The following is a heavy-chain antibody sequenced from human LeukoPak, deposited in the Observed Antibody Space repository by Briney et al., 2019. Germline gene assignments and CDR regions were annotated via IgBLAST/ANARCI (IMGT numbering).Heavy chain of an antibody. D-gene: IGHD3-22*01. J-gene: IGHJ6*03. CDR2: IYTSGST. CDR1: GGSISSGSYY. CDR3: ARDFHYYDSSGYYYHYYYYYMDV. Sequence: SETLSLTCTVSGGSISSGSYYWSWIRQPAGKGLEWIGRIYTSGSTNYNPSVKSRVTISVNTSKNQFSRKLSSVTAADTAVYYCARDFHYYDSSGYYYHYYYYYMDVWGKGTTVTVAS. V-gene: IGHV4-61*02.